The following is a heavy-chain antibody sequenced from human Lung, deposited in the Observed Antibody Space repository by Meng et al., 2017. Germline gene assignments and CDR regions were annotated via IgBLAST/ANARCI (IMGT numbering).Heavy chain of an antibody. V-gene: IGHV4-34*01. J-gene: IGHJ4*02. Sequence: QVHLQQWGAGLWRPSENLSLTCAVYGGFISGSYWSWIRQSPAKGLEWIGKINHGGSTNYNPSLESRVTISVDTPKNQFSLRLTSMTVADTAVYYCARERHSTIIRGVIDFWGQGALVTVSS. CDR3: ARERHSTIIRGVIDF. D-gene: IGHD3-10*01. CDR1: GGFISGSY. CDR2: INHGGST.